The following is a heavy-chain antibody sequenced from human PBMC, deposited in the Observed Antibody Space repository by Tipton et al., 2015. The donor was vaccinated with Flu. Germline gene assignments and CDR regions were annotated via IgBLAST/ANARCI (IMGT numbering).Heavy chain of an antibody. D-gene: IGHD2-15*01. CDR1: SGSIRSTNYF. CDR2: IFPSGTT. J-gene: IGHJ4*02. CDR3: ARRGSGGRSYDY. Sequence: TLSLTCTVSSGSIRSTNYFCAWIRQPPGKRLELIGSIFPSGTTYYNPSLKSRVTISLDASKNQFSLKLSSVTAADTAVYFCARRGSGGRSYDYWGQGTLVTVSS. V-gene: IGHV4-39*07.